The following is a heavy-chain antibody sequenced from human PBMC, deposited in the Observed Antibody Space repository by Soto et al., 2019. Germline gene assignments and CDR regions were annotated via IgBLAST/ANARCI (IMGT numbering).Heavy chain of an antibody. J-gene: IGHJ6*02. CDR1: GFTVSSNY. Sequence: GGSLRLSCAASGFTVSSNYMSWVRQAPGKGLEWVSVIYSGGSTYYADSVKGRFTISRDNSKNTLYLQMNSLGAEDTAVYYCVRAGASSSPYYYYGMDVWGQGTTVTVS. V-gene: IGHV3-53*01. CDR2: IYSGGST. CDR3: VRAGASSSPYYYYGMDV. D-gene: IGHD6-6*01.